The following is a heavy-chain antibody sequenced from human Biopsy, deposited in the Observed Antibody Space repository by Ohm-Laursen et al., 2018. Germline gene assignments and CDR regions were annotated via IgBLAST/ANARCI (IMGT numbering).Heavy chain of an antibody. Sequence: SLRLSCSASGFSFCDYHMRWICQAPGRGLEWVSYISGGGTIYYGDSMKGRVTISRDNAKNSLYLQMHSLRAEDTAVYYCARDTRWSPYSMDVWGQGTTVTVSS. V-gene: IGHV3-11*01. CDR2: ISGGGTI. D-gene: IGHD4-23*01. CDR1: GFSFCDYH. J-gene: IGHJ6*02. CDR3: ARDTRWSPYSMDV.